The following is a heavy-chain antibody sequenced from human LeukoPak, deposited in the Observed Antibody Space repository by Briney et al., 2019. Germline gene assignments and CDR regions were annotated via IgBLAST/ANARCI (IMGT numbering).Heavy chain of an antibody. CDR3: ATVPATAIPGYYFDY. V-gene: IGHV1-2*02. Sequence: ASVKVSCKASGYTFTGYYMHWVRQAPGQGLEWMGWINPNSGGTNYAQKFQGRVTMTRDTSISTAYMELSRLRSDDTAVYYCATVPATAIPGYYFDYWGQGTLVTVSS. CDR1: GYTFTGYY. D-gene: IGHD2-2*02. J-gene: IGHJ4*02. CDR2: INPNSGGT.